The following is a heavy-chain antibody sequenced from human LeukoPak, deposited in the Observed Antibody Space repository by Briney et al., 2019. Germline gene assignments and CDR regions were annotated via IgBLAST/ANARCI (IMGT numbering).Heavy chain of an antibody. CDR1: GGSISSSNW. D-gene: IGHD3-10*01. J-gene: IGHJ5*02. V-gene: IGHV4-4*02. CDR3: ARDYYGSGSYHGFDP. CDR2: IYYSGST. Sequence: PSGTLSLTCAVSGGSISSSNWWSWVRQPPGKGREWIGYIYYSGSTNYNPSLKSRVTISVDTSKNQFSLKLSSVTAADTAVYYCARDYYGSGSYHGFDPWGQGTLVTVSS.